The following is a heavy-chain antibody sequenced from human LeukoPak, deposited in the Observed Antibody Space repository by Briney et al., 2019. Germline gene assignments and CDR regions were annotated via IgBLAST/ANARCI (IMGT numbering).Heavy chain of an antibody. V-gene: IGHV4-34*01. Sequence: SETLSLTCAVYGGSFSGYYWSWIRQPPGKGLEWIGEINHSGSTNYNPSLKSRVTISVDRSKNQFSLKLSSVTAADTAVYYCARDKGRQWLVDYWGQGTLVTVSS. J-gene: IGHJ4*02. CDR3: ARDKGRQWLVDY. CDR1: GGSFSGYY. CDR2: INHSGST. D-gene: IGHD6-19*01.